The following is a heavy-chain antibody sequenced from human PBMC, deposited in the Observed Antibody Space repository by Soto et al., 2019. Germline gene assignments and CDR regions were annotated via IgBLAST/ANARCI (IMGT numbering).Heavy chain of an antibody. CDR3: ARQWGDSSGYSYNEIKWFDP. J-gene: IGHJ5*02. V-gene: IGHV5-51*01. Sequence: PGESMKISWNASGYCFTSYWIGWVRQMPGKGLEWMGIIYPGDSDTRYSPSFQGQVTISADKSISTAYLQWSSLKASDTAMYYCARQWGDSSGYSYNEIKWFDPWGQGTLVTVSS. CDR1: GYCFTSYW. CDR2: IYPGDSDT. D-gene: IGHD3-22*01.